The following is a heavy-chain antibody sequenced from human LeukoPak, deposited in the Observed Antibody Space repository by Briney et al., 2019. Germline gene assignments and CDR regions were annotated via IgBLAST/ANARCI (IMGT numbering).Heavy chain of an antibody. CDR1: GFTFSSYA. D-gene: IGHD3-10*01. CDR3: AKDRGFGGSGLYYFDY. V-gene: IGHV3-23*01. CDR2: ISGSGGST. J-gene: IGHJ4*02. Sequence: GGSLRLSCAASGFTFSSYAMSWVRQAPGKGLEWVSAISGSGGSTYYADSVKSRFTISRDNSKNTLYLQMNSLRAEDTAVYYCAKDRGFGGSGLYYFDYWGQGTLVTVSS.